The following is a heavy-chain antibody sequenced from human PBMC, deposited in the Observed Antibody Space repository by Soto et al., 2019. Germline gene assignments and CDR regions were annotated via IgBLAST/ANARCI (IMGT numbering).Heavy chain of an antibody. Sequence: GASVKVSCKASGGTFSSYAISWVRQAPGQGLEWMGGSIPIFGTANYAQKVQGRVTVTADRSTSTAYMEVRSLTSDDTALYYCARTGGDCTKGACYDYWGQGTLVTVSS. CDR3: ARTGGDCTKGACYDY. J-gene: IGHJ4*02. CDR2: SIPIFGTA. D-gene: IGHD2-8*01. V-gene: IGHV1-69*06. CDR1: GGTFSSYA.